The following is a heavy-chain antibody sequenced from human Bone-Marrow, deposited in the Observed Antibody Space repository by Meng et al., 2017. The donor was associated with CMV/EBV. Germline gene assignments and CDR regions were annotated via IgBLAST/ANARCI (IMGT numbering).Heavy chain of an antibody. V-gene: IGHV1-69*05. D-gene: IGHD2-2*01. CDR3: ARLGYCSSTSCSPPSGMDV. Sequence: SVKVSCKASGGTFSSYAISWVRQAPGQGLEWMGGIIPIFGTANYAQKFQGRVTITTDESTSTAYMELSSLRSEDTAVYYCARLGYCSSTSCSPPSGMDVWGQGTTVPVSS. CDR1: GGTFSSYA. J-gene: IGHJ6*02. CDR2: IIPIFGTA.